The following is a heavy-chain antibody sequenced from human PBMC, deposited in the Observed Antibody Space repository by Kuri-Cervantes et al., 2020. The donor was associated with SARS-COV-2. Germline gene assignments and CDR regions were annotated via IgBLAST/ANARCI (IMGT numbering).Heavy chain of an antibody. CDR1: GFTFNNYD. D-gene: IGHD3-10*01. V-gene: IGHV3-30-3*01. CDR3: ARGLREYYFDY. Sequence: GESLKISCAASGFTFNNYDMYWVRQAPGKGLEWVAVISYDGSKKYYADSVKGRFTISRDNSKSTLYLPMYNLRAEDTAVYYCARGLREYYFDYWGQGTLVTVSS. J-gene: IGHJ4*02. CDR2: ISYDGSKK.